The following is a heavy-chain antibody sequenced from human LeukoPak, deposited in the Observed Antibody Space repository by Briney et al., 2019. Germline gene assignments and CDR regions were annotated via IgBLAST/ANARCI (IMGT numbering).Heavy chain of an antibody. Sequence: EASVKVSCKASGYTFTNYYMHWVRQAPGQGLEWMGIINPSGGSTTYAQKFQGRVTMTRDTSTSTVYMELSSLRSEDTAVYYCAREVPSPGTTYYYYGMDVWGQGTTVTVSS. J-gene: IGHJ6*02. CDR3: AREVPSPGTTYYYYGMDV. CDR1: GYTFTNYY. D-gene: IGHD1-7*01. V-gene: IGHV1-46*01. CDR2: INPSGGST.